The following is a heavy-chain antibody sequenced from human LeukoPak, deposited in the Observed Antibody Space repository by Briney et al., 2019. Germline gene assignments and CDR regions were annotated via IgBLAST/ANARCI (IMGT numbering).Heavy chain of an antibody. D-gene: IGHD4-11*01. CDR2: IIPILGIA. CDR3: ARAEGKTTVTSYYFDY. J-gene: IGHJ4*02. V-gene: IGHV1-69*04. CDR1: GGTFSSYA. Sequence: SVKVSCKASGGTFSSYAISWVRQAPGQGLEWMGRIIPILGIANYAQKFQGRVTITADKSTSTAYMELSSLRSEDTAVYYCARAEGKTTVTSYYFDYWGQGTLVTVSS.